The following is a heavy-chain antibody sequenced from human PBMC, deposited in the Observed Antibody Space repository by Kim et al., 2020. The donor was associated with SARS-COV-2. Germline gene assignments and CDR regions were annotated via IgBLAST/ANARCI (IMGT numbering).Heavy chain of an antibody. Sequence: GGSLRLSCAASGFTFSSYAMHWVRQAPGKGLEWVAVISYDGSNKYYADSVKGRFTISRDNSKNTLYLQMNSLRAEDTAVYYCARDRGGGCLDYWGQGTLVTVSS. CDR3: ARDRGGGCLDY. V-gene: IGHV3-30*04. CDR2: ISYDGSNK. CDR1: GFTFSSYA. D-gene: IGHD3-10*01. J-gene: IGHJ4*02.